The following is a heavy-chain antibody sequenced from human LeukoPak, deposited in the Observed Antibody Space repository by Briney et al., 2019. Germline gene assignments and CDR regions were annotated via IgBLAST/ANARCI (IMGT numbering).Heavy chain of an antibody. Sequence: GGSLRLSCAASGFTFSSYWLTWVRQAPGKGLEWVANIKQDGSEKFYVDSVKGRFTISRDSAKNSLYLQMNSLRAEDTAVYYCARGLFVAAAGHSYYYHYMDVWGKGTTVTVSS. CDR3: ARGLFVAAAGHSYYYHYMDV. CDR2: IKQDGSEK. J-gene: IGHJ6*03. CDR1: GFTFSSYW. V-gene: IGHV3-7*01. D-gene: IGHD6-13*01.